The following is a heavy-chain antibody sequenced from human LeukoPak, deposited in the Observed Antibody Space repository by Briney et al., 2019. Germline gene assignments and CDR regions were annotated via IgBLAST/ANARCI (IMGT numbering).Heavy chain of an antibody. CDR1: VFTFSTYW. V-gene: IGHV3-74*01. CDR2: INTDGSST. CDR3: ARGANYGGNLGVY. Sequence: PGGALRLSCAASVFTFSTYWMHWVRPAPGKGLVWVSRINTDGSSTLYADSVKGRFTISRDNAKNTLYLQVNSLRAEDTAVYYCARGANYGGNLGVYWGQGTLVTVSS. D-gene: IGHD4-23*01. J-gene: IGHJ4*02.